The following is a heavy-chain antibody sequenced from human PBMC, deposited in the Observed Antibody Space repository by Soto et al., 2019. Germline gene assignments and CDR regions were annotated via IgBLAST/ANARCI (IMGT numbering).Heavy chain of an antibody. V-gene: IGHV3-7*05. D-gene: IGHD3-10*01. CDR1: GFTFGDYW. J-gene: IGHJ6*02. CDR2: MNEDGNER. Sequence: EVQLVESGGGLVQPGGSLRLSCGVSGFTFGDYWMTWVRQAPGKGLEWVANMNEDGNERFYVDSVKGRFTISRDNAKNSLYLQMISLRAEDTAVYYCASLRISYAVDVWGQGTTVTVSS. CDR3: ASLRISYAVDV.